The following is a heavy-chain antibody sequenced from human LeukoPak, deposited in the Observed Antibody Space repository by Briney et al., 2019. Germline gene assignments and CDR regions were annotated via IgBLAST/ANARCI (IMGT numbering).Heavy chain of an antibody. CDR2: ISSGSSYI. V-gene: IGHV3-21*01. CDR1: GFTFSIYS. D-gene: IGHD2-15*01. Sequence: PGGSLRLSCAASGFTFSIYSMNWVRQAPGKGLGWVSAISSGSSYIYYADSLKGRFTISRDNAKNSLYLQMNSLRAEDTAVYYCARKYCSGGSCYDAFDIWGQGTMVTVSS. J-gene: IGHJ3*02. CDR3: ARKYCSGGSCYDAFDI.